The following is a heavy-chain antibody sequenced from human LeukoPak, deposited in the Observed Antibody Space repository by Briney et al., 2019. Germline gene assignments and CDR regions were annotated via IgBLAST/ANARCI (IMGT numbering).Heavy chain of an antibody. CDR3: AKRGLPAAVYYFDY. D-gene: IGHD2-2*01. CDR2: ISGSGVST. J-gene: IGHJ4*02. V-gene: IGHV3-23*01. Sequence: GGSLRLSCAASGFTFSSYTMSWVRQAPGKGLEWVSAISGSGVSTYYADPVKGRFTISRDNSKNTLYLQMNSLRAEDTAVYYCAKRGLPAAVYYFDYWGQGTLVTVSS. CDR1: GFTFSSYT.